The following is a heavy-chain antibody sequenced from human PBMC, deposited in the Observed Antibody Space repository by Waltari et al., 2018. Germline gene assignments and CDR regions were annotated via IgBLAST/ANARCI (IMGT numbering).Heavy chain of an antibody. CDR1: GFTFSRYW. V-gene: IGHV3-74*03. CDR2: IESDESRT. CDR3: VRDEPGDGLDY. J-gene: IGHJ4*02. Sequence: EVQLVESGGALVQPGGSLRVSCAPSGFTFSRYWMHWVRQAPGKGLMWVSHIESDESRTTYADSVKGRFTISRDNAKNTVYLQMNNLRDEDTAVYYCVRDEPGDGLDYWGQGTLVTVSS. D-gene: IGHD7-27*01.